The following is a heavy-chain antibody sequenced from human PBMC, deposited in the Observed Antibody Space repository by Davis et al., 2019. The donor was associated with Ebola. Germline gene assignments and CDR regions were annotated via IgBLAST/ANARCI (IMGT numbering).Heavy chain of an antibody. CDR2: IHPSGGST. CDR1: GYTFTSYY. CDR3: ARARGFSSTWYGGDY. J-gene: IGHJ4*02. D-gene: IGHD6-13*01. V-gene: IGHV1-46*01. Sequence: ASVKVSCKASGYTFTSYYIHWVRQAPGQGLEWMGIIHPSGGSTFYAQKFQGRVTMTRDTSTSTVYMELSSLRSEDTAVYYCARARGFSSTWYGGDYWGQGTLVTVSS.